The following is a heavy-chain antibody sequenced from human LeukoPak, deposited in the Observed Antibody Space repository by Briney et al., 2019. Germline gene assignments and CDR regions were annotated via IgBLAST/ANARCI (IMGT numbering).Heavy chain of an antibody. D-gene: IGHD5-18*01. Sequence: GGSLRLSCTGSGFSFDGYGLNWVRHAPGKGLEWVCFIKRKLYGETTKYASSVKGRFSISRDDSKSVAYLHMDSLKTDDTAVYYCTREMVTVVHWFDPWGRGTLVTVSS. CDR3: TREMVTVVHWFDP. V-gene: IGHV3-49*04. CDR2: IKRKLYGETT. J-gene: IGHJ5*02. CDR1: GFSFDGYG.